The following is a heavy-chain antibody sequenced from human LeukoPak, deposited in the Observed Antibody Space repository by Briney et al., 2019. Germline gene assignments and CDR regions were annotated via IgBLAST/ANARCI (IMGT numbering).Heavy chain of an antibody. CDR3: ARQSSSSYYYYMDV. CDR1: GGSISSGGYY. D-gene: IGHD6-6*01. J-gene: IGHJ6*03. V-gene: IGHV4-31*03. Sequence: SETLSLTSTVSGGSISSGGYYWSWIRQHPGKGLEWIGYIYYSGSTYYNPSLKSRVTISVDTSKNQFSLKLSSVTAADTAVYYCARQSSSSYYYYMDVWGKGTTVTVSS. CDR2: IYYSGST.